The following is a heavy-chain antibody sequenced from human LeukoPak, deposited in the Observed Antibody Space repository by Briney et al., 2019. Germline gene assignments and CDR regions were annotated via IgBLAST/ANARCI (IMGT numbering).Heavy chain of an antibody. J-gene: IGHJ4*02. CDR2: IYYSGST. V-gene: IGHV4-59*11. CDR3: ARDRGDYDSSGYYGYFDY. Sequence: SETLSLTCTVSGGSIRSHYWSWIRQPPGKGLEWIGYIYYSGSTNYNPSLKSRVTVSVDTSKNQFSLKLSSVTAADTAVYYCARDRGDYDSSGYYGYFDYWGQGALVTVSS. CDR1: GGSIRSHY. D-gene: IGHD3-22*01.